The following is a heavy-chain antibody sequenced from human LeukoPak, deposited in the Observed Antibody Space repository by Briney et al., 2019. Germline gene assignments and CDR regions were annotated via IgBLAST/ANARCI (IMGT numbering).Heavy chain of an antibody. V-gene: IGHV3-7*04. CDR2: IKQDGSEK. CDR3: ARVVVGVPPTPFDY. Sequence: GGSLRLSCAASGFSFSGYWMSWVRQAPGKGLEWVANIKQDGSEKYYVDSVKGRFTISRDNAKNSLYLQMNSLRAEDTAIYYCARVVVGVPPTPFDYWGQGSLVTVSS. CDR1: GFSFSGYW. J-gene: IGHJ4*02. D-gene: IGHD1-26*01.